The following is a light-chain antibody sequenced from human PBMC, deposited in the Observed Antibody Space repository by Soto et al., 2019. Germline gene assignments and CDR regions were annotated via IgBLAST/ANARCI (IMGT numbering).Light chain of an antibody. CDR2: GAS. CDR3: QQYGSSPLT. Sequence: EIVLTQSPGTLSLSPGERATLSCRASQSVSSSYLAWYQQKPGQAPRLLIYGASRRATGIPDRFSGSGSGTDFTLTISRLEPEDFAVYYCQQYGSSPLTFGGGTQVEIK. CDR1: QSVSSSY. V-gene: IGKV3-20*01. J-gene: IGKJ4*01.